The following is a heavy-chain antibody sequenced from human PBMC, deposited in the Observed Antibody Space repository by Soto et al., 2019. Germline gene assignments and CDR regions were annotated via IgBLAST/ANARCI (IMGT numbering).Heavy chain of an antibody. J-gene: IGHJ4*02. V-gene: IGHV3-33*01. CDR3: ARERGQIDY. CDR1: GFTFSSYG. Sequence: QVQLVESGGGVVQPGRSMRLPCAASGFTFSSYGMQWVRQAPGTGLEWVAVIWQDGSKQYYADSVKGRFTISRDNSNNTLYLQLNSLRAEDTAVYYCARERGQIDYWGQGTLVTVS. CDR2: IWQDGSKQ.